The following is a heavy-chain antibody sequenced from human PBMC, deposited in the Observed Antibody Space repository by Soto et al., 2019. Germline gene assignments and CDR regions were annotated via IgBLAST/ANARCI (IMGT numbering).Heavy chain of an antibody. Sequence: QVQLAQSGPEVKKPGASVKVSCKASGYTFSNYGITWVRQAPGQGLEWMGWINAYNGETNYAQKLQCRVTMTTATSTSTAYMDLKSLKSDDTAVYYCARRGAPPYYYYGLDVWGQGTTVTVSS. D-gene: IGHD3-16*01. CDR1: GYTFSNYG. CDR3: ARRGAPPYYYYGLDV. J-gene: IGHJ6*02. CDR2: INAYNGET. V-gene: IGHV1-18*01.